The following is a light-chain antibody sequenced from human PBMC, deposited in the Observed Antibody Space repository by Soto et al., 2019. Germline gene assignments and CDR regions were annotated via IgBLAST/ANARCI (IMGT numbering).Light chain of an antibody. CDR3: QQYGSSPALT. CDR1: QSVSSSN. CDR2: GAS. Sequence: DIVLTQSPDTLSLSPGERATLSCRASQSVSSSNFAWYQQKPAQAPRLLIYGASRRAPGIPERFSGSGSGTDFTLTISRLEPEDFAVYYCQQYGSSPALTFGGGTKVDI. J-gene: IGKJ4*01. V-gene: IGKV3-20*01.